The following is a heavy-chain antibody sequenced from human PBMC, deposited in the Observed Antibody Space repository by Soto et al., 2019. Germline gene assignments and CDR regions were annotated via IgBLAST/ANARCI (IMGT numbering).Heavy chain of an antibody. CDR2: SYWNDDK. J-gene: IGHJ4*02. V-gene: IGHV2-5*01. CDR1: GFSLSTSGVG. CDR3: ARINYGDDDY. D-gene: IGHD4-17*01. Sequence: QITLKESGPTLVKPTQTLTLTCTFSGFSLSTSGVGVGWIRQPRGKALEWLALSYWNDDKRYSPSLKSRLTITKDTYKNRVVLTMTNMDPVDTASYYCARINYGDDDYWGQGILVTVSS.